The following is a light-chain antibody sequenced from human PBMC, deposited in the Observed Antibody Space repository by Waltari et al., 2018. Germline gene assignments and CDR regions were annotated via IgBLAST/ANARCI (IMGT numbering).Light chain of an antibody. CDR1: TSNIGTNH. J-gene: IGLJ3*02. Sequence: QSVLTQPPSASGTPGQRVTISCSGSTSNIGTNHVYWYQQFPGTAPKLLIYRNDQRPSGVPDRFPGSKSGTSASLAISGLRSEDEADYYCAAWDDSPSGRVFGGGTKLTVV. CDR3: AAWDDSPSGRV. CDR2: RND. V-gene: IGLV1-47*01.